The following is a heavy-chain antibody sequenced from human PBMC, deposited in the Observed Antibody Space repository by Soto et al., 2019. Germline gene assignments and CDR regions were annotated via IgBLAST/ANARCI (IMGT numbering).Heavy chain of an antibody. CDR1: GFTFSNYA. CDR3: AKGQGYYYDASGYTFDY. D-gene: IGHD3-22*01. Sequence: GESLKISCAASGFTFSNYAMSWFRQAPGKGLEWVSAISGSAINTYYADSVRGRFTISRDNSKNTLYLQMNHLRAEDTAVYSCAKGQGYYYDASGYTFDYWGQGTLVTVSS. CDR2: ISGSAINT. V-gene: IGHV3-23*01. J-gene: IGHJ4*02.